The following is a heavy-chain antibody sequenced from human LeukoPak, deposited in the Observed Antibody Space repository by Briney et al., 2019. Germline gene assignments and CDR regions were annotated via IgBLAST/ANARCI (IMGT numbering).Heavy chain of an antibody. V-gene: IGHV4-34*01. CDR1: GGSFSGYY. Sequence: SETLSLTCAVYGGSFSGYYWSWIRQPPGKGLEWIGEINHSGSTNYNPSLKSRVTISVDTSKDQISLKLSSVTAADTAVYYCARYDGYSSGWYEFDYWGQGTLVTVSS. CDR2: INHSGST. J-gene: IGHJ4*02. CDR3: ARYDGYSSGWYEFDY. D-gene: IGHD6-19*01.